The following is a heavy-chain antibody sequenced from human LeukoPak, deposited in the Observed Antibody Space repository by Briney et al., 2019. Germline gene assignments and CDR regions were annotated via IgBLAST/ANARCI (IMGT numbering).Heavy chain of an antibody. CDR3: ARHGHCTNGVCYSNYYYHMDV. CDR2: IYPDDSDT. D-gene: IGHD2-8*01. V-gene: IGHV5-51*01. J-gene: IGHJ6*03. Sequence: GESLKISCKGPGYSFASSWIGWVRQMPGKGLEWMGIIYPDDSDTRYSPSFEGQITISVDKSISTAYLQWSSLKASDTAVYYCARHGHCTNGVCYSNYYYHMDVWGKGTTVTVSS. CDR1: GYSFASSW.